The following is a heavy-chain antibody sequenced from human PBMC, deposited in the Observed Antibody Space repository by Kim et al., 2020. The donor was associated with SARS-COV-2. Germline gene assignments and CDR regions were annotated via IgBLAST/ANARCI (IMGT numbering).Heavy chain of an antibody. J-gene: IGHJ5*02. V-gene: IGHV4-59*13. CDR3: AGESYSSGCFDT. D-gene: IGHD6-19*01. CDR1: GGSITNYY. Sequence: SETLSLTCTVSGGSITNYYGNWIRQPPGKGLEWIGQIHYTGSTNYNPSLKSRVTISVDTSKNQFSLKLSSVTAADTAVYYCAGESYSSGCFDTWGQGTL. CDR2: IHYTGST.